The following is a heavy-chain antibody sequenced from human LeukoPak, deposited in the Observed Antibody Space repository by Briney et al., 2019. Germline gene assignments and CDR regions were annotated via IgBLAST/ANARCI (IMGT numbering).Heavy chain of an antibody. J-gene: IGHJ4*02. Sequence: PSETLSLTCAVSDGSISSTSYHWAWIRQPPGKGLEWIGNIYYSGSTYYNPSLKSRVTFSIDTSKNQFSLRLNSVTAADTAVYYCARGGDYGDLRYFDYWGQGTLVTVSS. CDR2: IYYSGST. V-gene: IGHV4-39*07. D-gene: IGHD4-17*01. CDR3: ARGGDYGDLRYFDY. CDR1: DGSISSTSYH.